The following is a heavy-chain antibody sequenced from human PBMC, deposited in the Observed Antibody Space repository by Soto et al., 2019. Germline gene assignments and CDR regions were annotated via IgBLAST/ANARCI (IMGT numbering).Heavy chain of an antibody. CDR2: IIPIFGTA. D-gene: IGHD3-10*01. CDR3: ARRGYYYGSGGYYGMDV. CDR1: GGTFSSYA. Sequence: GASVKVSCKASGGTFSSYAISWVRQAPGQGLEWMGGIIPIFGTANHAQKFQGRVTITADESTSTAYMELSSLRSEDTAVYYCARRGYYYGSGGYYGMDVWGQGTTVTVSS. V-gene: IGHV1-69*13. J-gene: IGHJ6*02.